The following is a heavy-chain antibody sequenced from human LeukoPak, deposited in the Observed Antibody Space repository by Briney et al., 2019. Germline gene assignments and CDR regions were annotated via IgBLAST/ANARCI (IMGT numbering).Heavy chain of an antibody. J-gene: IGHJ6*03. CDR1: GFTFSDTY. CDR2: ISPSGTDI. V-gene: IGHV3-11*04. D-gene: IGHD4-11*01. Sequence: GGSLRLSCAVSGFTFSDTYMTWIRQAPGKGLESLSYISPSGTDIYYADSVKGRFTISRDNAKNSLYLQMNSLRAEDTAVYYCARDLDYSNRYYYYYYMDVWGKGTTVTVSS. CDR3: ARDLDYSNRYYYYYYMDV.